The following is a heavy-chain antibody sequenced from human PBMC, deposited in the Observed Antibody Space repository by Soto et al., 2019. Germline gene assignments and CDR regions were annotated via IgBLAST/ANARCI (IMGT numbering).Heavy chain of an antibody. V-gene: IGHV3-30*18. CDR1: GFTFSSYG. Sequence: GGSLRLSCAASGFTFSSYGMHWARQAPGKGLEWVAVISYDGSNKYYADSVKGRFTISRDNSKNTLYLQMNSLRAEDTAVYYCAKGCIPRLNEYYYYGIDVWGQGTTVTVSS. CDR2: ISYDGSNK. J-gene: IGHJ6*02. D-gene: IGHD1-1*01. CDR3: AKGCIPRLNEYYYYGIDV.